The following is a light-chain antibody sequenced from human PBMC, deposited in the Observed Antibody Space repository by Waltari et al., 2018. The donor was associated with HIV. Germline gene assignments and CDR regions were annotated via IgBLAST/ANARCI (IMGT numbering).Light chain of an antibody. CDR3: GIWDSSLTAGGV. CDR2: QNE. CDR1: RFDIRTNF. V-gene: IGLV1-51*02. J-gene: IGLJ3*02. Sequence: QSVLTQPPSVSAAPGQKVTISCSGSRFDIRTNFISWYQHVPGTAPQLLIYQNEQRASGIPDRFSASKFGTSATLVITGLQTGDEADYYCGIWDSSLTAGGVFGGGTKLTVL.